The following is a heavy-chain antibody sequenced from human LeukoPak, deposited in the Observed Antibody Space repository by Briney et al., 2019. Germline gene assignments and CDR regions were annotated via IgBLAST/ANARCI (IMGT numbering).Heavy chain of an antibody. V-gene: IGHV3-23*01. J-gene: IGHJ4*02. CDR1: GFTFSSYA. Sequence: GGSLRLSCAASGFTFSSYAMSWVRQAPGKGLEWISSINGSGGSTYYADYVKGRFTIARDNSKNTLYLQMNSLRAEDTDVYYCAKAPSSLTMVRGVTFDYWGQGTLVTVSS. CDR3: AKAPSSLTMVRGVTFDY. D-gene: IGHD3-10*01. CDR2: INGSGGST.